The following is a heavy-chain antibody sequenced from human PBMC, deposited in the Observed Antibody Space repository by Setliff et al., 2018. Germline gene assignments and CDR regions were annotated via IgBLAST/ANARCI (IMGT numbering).Heavy chain of an antibody. V-gene: IGHV1-69*13. CDR3: ARVRDCSGGICHRGFHHYMDV. J-gene: IGHJ6*03. D-gene: IGHD2-15*01. Sequence: GASVKVSCKASGGTFSSYAIDWVRQAPGQGLEWTGGIIPMFGTTNYAQRFRGRVTITADESTTTAYLELSSLRSEDTAVYYCARVRDCSGGICHRGFHHYMDVWGKGTTVTVSS. CDR1: GGTFSSYA. CDR2: IIPMFGTT.